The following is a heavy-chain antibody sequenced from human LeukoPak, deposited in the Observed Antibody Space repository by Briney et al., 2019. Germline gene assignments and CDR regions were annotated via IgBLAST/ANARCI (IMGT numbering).Heavy chain of an antibody. J-gene: IGHJ5*02. D-gene: IGHD1-1*01. CDR3: ARGGFLDPFDP. V-gene: IGHV4-59*01. CDR1: GGSISSYY. CDR2: IYYSGST. Sequence: PSETLSLTCTVSGGSISSYYWSWIRQPPGKGLDWIGYIYYSGSTKYNPSLKSRVTISVDTSKNQFSLRLSSVNAADTAVYYCARGGFLDPFDPWGQGTLVTVSS.